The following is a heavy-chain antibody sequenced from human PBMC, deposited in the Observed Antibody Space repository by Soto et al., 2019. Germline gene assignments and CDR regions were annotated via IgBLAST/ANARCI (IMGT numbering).Heavy chain of an antibody. J-gene: IGHJ3*02. D-gene: IGHD2-15*01. CDR1: GYSFSTYW. CDR2: IYPGDSDT. V-gene: IGHV5-51*01. CDR3: ARGGEEGVVVVAATEGAFDI. Sequence: PGESLKISCKGSGYSFSTYWIGWVRQMPGKGLEWMGIIYPGDSDTRYSPSFQGQVTISADKSISTAYLQWSSLKASDTAMYYCARGGEEGVVVVAATEGAFDIWGQGTMVTVSS.